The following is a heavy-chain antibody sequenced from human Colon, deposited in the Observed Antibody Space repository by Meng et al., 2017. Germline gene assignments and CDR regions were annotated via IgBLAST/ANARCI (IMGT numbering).Heavy chain of an antibody. D-gene: IGHD4-17*01. V-gene: IGHV1-3*01. CDR3: ARGRGNDYCDYSYLYYLDY. J-gene: IGHJ4*02. CDR1: GFTFRSYA. CDR2: VDAGDGST. Sequence: ASVKVSCKASGFTFRSYAMHWVRQAPGQRLEWMGWVDAGDGSTKYSQNFQDRVTITRDTSATTAYMELSSLRSEDTAVYYCARGRGNDYCDYSYLYYLDYWGQGTLVTVSS.